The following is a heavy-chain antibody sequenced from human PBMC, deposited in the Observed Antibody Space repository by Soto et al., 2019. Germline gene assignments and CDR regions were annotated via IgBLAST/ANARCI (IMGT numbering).Heavy chain of an antibody. CDR2: IHHSGTT. CDR3: ASGLGYKA. Sequence: QVELQESGPGLVKPSQTLSLTSTFSGDSVSSSSCYWSWIRQHPGKVLEWIGYIHHSGTTYYNPSLKSRITLSVDTSKDQYSLWFSSVTAADTAVYDCASGLGYKAWCQGPRVTVSS. J-gene: IGHJ5*02. CDR1: GDSVSSSSCY. D-gene: IGHD5-12*01. V-gene: IGHV4-31*03.